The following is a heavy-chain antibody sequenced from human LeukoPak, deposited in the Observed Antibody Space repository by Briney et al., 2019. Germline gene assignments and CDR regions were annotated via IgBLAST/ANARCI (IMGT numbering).Heavy chain of an antibody. CDR1: GYTFTSYA. J-gene: IGHJ4*02. D-gene: IGHD5-12*01. V-gene: IGHV1-3*01. CDR2: INAGNGYT. CDR3: ARDGGYSYFDY. Sequence: GASVKVSCKASGYTFTSYAMHWVRQAPGQRLEWMGWINAGNGYTKYSQEFQGRVTITRDTSASTAYMELSSLRSDDTAVYYCARDGGYSYFDYWGQGTLVTVSS.